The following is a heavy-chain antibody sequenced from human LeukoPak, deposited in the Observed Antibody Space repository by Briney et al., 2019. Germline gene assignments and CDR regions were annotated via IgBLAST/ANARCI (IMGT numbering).Heavy chain of an antibody. J-gene: IGHJ4*02. Sequence: ASVKVPCKASGYTFTGYYMHWVRQAPGQGLEWMGWINPNSGGTNYAQKFQGRVTMTRDTSISTAYMELSRLRSDDTAVYYCATHSYYYGSGSYYNLDYWGQGALVTVSS. D-gene: IGHD3-10*01. CDR3: ATHSYYYGSGSYYNLDY. CDR1: GYTFTGYY. V-gene: IGHV1-2*02. CDR2: INPNSGGT.